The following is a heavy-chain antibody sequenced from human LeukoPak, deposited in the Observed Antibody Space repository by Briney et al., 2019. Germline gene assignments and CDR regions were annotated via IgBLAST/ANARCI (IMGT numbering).Heavy chain of an antibody. J-gene: IGHJ6*03. D-gene: IGHD6-13*01. V-gene: IGHV3-7*01. CDR3: ARVESSSWYYYYYMDV. CDR2: IKQDGSEK. CDR1: GFTFSSYW. Sequence: PGGSLRLSCAASGFTFSSYWMSWVRQAPGKGPEWVTNIKQDGSEKYYVDSVKGRFTISRDNAKNSLYLQMNSLRAEDTAVYYCARVESSSWYYYYYMDVWGKGTTVTVSS.